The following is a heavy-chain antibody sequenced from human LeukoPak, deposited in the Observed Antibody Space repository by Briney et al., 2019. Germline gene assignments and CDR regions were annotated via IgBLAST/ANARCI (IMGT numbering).Heavy chain of an antibody. CDR2: IYYSGST. CDR1: GGSISSGSYY. J-gene: IGHJ2*01. D-gene: IGHD4-17*01. CDR3: ARDYGDIPPDWYYDL. Sequence: SETLSLTCTVSGGSISSGSYYWSWIRQHPGKGLEWIGYIYYSGSTYYNPSLKSRLTISVDTSKNQFSLKLRSVTAADTAVYYCARDYGDIPPDWYYDLWGRGTLVTVSS. V-gene: IGHV4-31*03.